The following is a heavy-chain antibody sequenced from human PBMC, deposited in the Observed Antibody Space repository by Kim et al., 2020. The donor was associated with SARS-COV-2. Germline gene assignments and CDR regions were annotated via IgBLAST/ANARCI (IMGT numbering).Heavy chain of an antibody. CDR3: TIAWLVRGNYFDW. Sequence: NYAQKFQGRVTMTRDTSTSTAYMELSSMRSEDTAVYFCTIAWLVRGNYFDWWGQGTLVTVSS. V-gene: IGHV1-46*01. D-gene: IGHD6-19*01. J-gene: IGHJ4*02.